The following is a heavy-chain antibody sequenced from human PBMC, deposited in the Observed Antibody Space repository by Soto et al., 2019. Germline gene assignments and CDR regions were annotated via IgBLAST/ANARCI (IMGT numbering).Heavy chain of an antibody. CDR3: IRVLWLGELF. V-gene: IGHV2-5*02. Sequence: QITLKESGPTLVKPTQTLTLTCTFSGFSLSTRGVGVGWIRQTPGKALEWLALIYWDDDKRYSPSLKSRLTITKDNSKDQVLLVMSNMDPVDTATYFCIRVLWLGELFWGQGTLVTVSS. J-gene: IGHJ4*02. D-gene: IGHD3-10*01. CDR2: IYWDDDK. CDR1: GFSLSTRGVG.